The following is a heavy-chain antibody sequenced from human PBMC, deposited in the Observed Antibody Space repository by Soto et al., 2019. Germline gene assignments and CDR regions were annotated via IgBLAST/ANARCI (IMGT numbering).Heavy chain of an antibody. J-gene: IGHJ6*02. Sequence: GGSLRLSCAASGFTFSSYAMSWVRQAQGKGLEWVSAISGSGGSTYYADSVKGRFTISRDNSKNTLYLQMNSLRAEDTAVYYCAKGPGRSVCYGETDSNEMDTWGQGATVTVS. V-gene: IGHV3-23*01. CDR1: GFTFSSYA. D-gene: IGHD3-10*01. CDR3: AKGPGRSVCYGETDSNEMDT. CDR2: ISGSGGST.